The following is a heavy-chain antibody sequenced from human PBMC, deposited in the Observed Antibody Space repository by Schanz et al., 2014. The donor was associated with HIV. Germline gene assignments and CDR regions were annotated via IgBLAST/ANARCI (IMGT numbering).Heavy chain of an antibody. CDR3: ARGERTVHDAFDI. CDR2: INPNSGGT. Sequence: QVQLVQSGAEVKKPGASVKVSCKASGYTFTGYYMHWVRQAPGQGLEWMGWINPNSGGTNYAQKFQGRVTIIADESTSTAYMELSSLRSADTAVYYCARGERTVHDAFDIWGQGTMVTVSS. D-gene: IGHD4-17*01. V-gene: IGHV1-2*02. CDR1: GYTFTGYY. J-gene: IGHJ3*02.